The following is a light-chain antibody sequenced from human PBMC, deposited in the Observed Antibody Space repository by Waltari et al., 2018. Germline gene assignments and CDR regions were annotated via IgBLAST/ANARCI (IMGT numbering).Light chain of an antibody. Sequence: QSALTQPASVSGSPGQSITIPCTGSSSDVGGDDSVSWYQDHPGQAPKVIICDVNNRPSGVSDRFSGSKSGNTASLTISGLQAEDEANYYCSSQSGNNVVIFGGGTKLTVL. CDR3: SSQSGNNVVI. CDR2: DVN. CDR1: SSDVGGDDS. J-gene: IGLJ2*01. V-gene: IGLV2-14*03.